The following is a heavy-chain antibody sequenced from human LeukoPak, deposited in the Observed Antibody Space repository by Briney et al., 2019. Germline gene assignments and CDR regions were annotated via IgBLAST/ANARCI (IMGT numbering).Heavy chain of an antibody. V-gene: IGHV1-2*02. CDR1: GYTFTRYH. Sequence: ASVKVSCEASGYTFTRYHMHWVRQAPGQGLEWMGWINPNSGGTNYAQKFQGRVTMTRDTSISTAYMELSRLRSDDTAVYYCARDDARSVGVYNGQPGFYYWGQGTLVTVSS. J-gene: IGHJ4*02. CDR3: ARDDARSVGVYNGQPGFYY. CDR2: INPNSGGT. D-gene: IGHD3-3*01.